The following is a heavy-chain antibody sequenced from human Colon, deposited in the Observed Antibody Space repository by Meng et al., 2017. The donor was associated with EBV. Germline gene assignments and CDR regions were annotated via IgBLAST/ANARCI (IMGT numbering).Heavy chain of an antibody. CDR2: INYSGNT. J-gene: IGHJ4*02. CDR1: GGSFRGYY. CDR3: ARRLAALDY. V-gene: IGHV4-34*01. D-gene: IGHD6-19*01. Sequence: QVQLQQWGAGLLKPSXPLSLSCAVYGGSFRGYYWTWIRPPPGKGLEWVAEINYSGNTNYSPSLKSRVTISIDTSKNQFSLKLSSVTAADTAIYYCARRLAALDYWGQGTLVTVSS.